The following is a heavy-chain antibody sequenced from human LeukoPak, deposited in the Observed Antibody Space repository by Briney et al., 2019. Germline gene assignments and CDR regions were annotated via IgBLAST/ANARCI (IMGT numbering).Heavy chain of an antibody. CDR2: ISSSSGYI. J-gene: IGHJ4*02. V-gene: IGHV3-21*01. CDR3: ARGYNYGYDY. CDR1: GFTFSRHA. Sequence: GGSLRLSCAASGFTFSRHAMSWVRQAPGKGLEWVSSISSSSGYIYYADSVKGRFTISRDNAKNSLYLQMNSLRAEDTAVYYCARGYNYGYDYGGREPWSPSPQ. D-gene: IGHD5-18*01.